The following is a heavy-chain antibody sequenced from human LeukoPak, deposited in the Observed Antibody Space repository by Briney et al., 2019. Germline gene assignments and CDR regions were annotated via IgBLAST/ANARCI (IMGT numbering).Heavy chain of an antibody. D-gene: IGHD6-19*01. CDR1: GYTFSSYW. CDR3: ARDHGGWYFGYFDY. Sequence: GGSLRLSCAASGYTFSSYWMSWVRQAPGKGLEWVANIKQDGSEKYYVDSVKGRFTISRDSAKNSLYLQMNSLRAEDTAVYYCARDHGGWYFGYFDYWGQGTLVTVSS. CDR2: IKQDGSEK. J-gene: IGHJ4*02. V-gene: IGHV3-7*01.